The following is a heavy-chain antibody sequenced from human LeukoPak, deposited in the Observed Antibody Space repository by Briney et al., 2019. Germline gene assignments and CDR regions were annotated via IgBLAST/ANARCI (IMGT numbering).Heavy chain of an antibody. J-gene: IGHJ4*02. CDR3: ARGWVPAAMRTGRTKYYFDY. CDR2: MNPNSGNT. D-gene: IGHD2-2*01. V-gene: IGHV1-8*01. Sequence: ASVKVSCKASGYTFTSYDINWVRQATGQGLEWMGWMNPNSGNTGYAQKFQGRVTMTRNTSISTAYMELSSLRSEDTAVCYCARGWVPAAMRTGRTKYYFDYWGQGTLVTVSS. CDR1: GYTFTSYD.